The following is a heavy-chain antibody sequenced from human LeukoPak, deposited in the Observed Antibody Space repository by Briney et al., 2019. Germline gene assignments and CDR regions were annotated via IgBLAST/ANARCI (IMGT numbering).Heavy chain of an antibody. Sequence: ASVKVSCKSSGYIITSYYLHWVRQAPGQGLEWLGIINPKGDYTKYARNFQGRLSVTSDTSTNTVYMELSSLRSDDTAVYYCAREGDTSCYTCFDYWGQGTLVTAPS. J-gene: IGHJ4*02. V-gene: IGHV1-46*01. CDR2: INPKGDYT. CDR3: AREGDTSCYTCFDY. D-gene: IGHD2-2*02. CDR1: GYIITSYY.